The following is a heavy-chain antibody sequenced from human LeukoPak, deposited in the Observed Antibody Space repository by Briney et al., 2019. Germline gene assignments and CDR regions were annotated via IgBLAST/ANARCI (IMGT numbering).Heavy chain of an antibody. J-gene: IGHJ4*02. CDR1: GGSISSYY. Sequence: SETLSLTCTVSGGSISSYYWSWIRQPPGKGLEWIGYIYYSGSTNYNPSLKSRVTISVDTSKNQFSLKLSSVTAADTAVYYCARGSCDSSGYRDWGQGTLVTVSS. CDR3: ARGSCDSSGYRD. V-gene: IGHV4-59*01. D-gene: IGHD3-22*01. CDR2: IYYSGST.